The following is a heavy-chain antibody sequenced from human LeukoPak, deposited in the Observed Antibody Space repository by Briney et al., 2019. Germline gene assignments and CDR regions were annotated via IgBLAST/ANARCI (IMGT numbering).Heavy chain of an antibody. Sequence: SETLSLTCTVSGGSISSGSYYWSWIRQPAGKGLEWIGRIYTSGSTNYNPSLKSRVTISVDTSKNQFSLKLSSVTAADTAVYYCARHGPGSRYFDWLASLTNDRYYYYMDVWGKGTTVTISS. CDR1: GGSISSGSYY. CDR3: ARHGPGSRYFDWLASLTNDRYYYYMDV. CDR2: IYTSGST. J-gene: IGHJ6*03. V-gene: IGHV4-61*02. D-gene: IGHD3-9*01.